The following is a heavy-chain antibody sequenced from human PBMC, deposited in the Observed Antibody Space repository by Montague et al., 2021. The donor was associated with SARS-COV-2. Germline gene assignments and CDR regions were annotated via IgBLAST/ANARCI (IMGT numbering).Heavy chain of an antibody. J-gene: IGHJ6*02. Sequence: SETLSLTCTVSGGSISSGSYYWCWIRQPPGKGLEWIGNIYYSGSTYYNPSLKSRVTISVDTSKNQFSLKLSSVTAADTAVYYCAREPGRITIFGVVMRYGLDVWGQGTTVTVSS. CDR2: IYYSGST. D-gene: IGHD3-3*01. CDR3: AREPGRITIFGVVMRYGLDV. V-gene: IGHV4-39*07. CDR1: GGSISSGSYY.